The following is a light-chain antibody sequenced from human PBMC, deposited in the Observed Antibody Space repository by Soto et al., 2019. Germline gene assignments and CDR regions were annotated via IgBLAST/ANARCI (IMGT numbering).Light chain of an antibody. Sequence: DIQLTQSPSFLSASVGDRVIITCRASQGISSYLGWYQQKPGKAPKLLIYAASTLQSGVPSRFSGSGSGTEFPLTISSLQPEDFATYYCEQLNSYPLTFGGGTNVEIK. V-gene: IGKV1-9*01. CDR2: AAS. CDR3: EQLNSYPLT. CDR1: QGISSY. J-gene: IGKJ4*01.